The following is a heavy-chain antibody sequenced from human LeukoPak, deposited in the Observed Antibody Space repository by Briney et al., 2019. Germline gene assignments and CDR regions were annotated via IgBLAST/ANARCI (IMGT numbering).Heavy chain of an antibody. Sequence: ASVKVSCEASGYTFTSYYMHWVRQAPGQGLEWMGIINPSGGSTSYAQKFQGRVTMTRDMSTSTVYMELSSLRSEDTAVYYCARDAVLMVYAGWFDPWGQGTLVTVSS. CDR1: GYTFTSYY. CDR2: INPSGGST. V-gene: IGHV1-46*01. J-gene: IGHJ5*02. D-gene: IGHD2-8*01. CDR3: ARDAVLMVYAGWFDP.